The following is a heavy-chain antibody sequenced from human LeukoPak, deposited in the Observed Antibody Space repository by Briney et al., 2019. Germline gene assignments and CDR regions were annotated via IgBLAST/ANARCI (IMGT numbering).Heavy chain of an antibody. Sequence: GGSLRLSRAASGFSFSSYEMAWVRQAPGKGLEGLSFISNRDNTIYTADSVKGRFTISRDNAKNSLYLQMNSLRADDTAIYYCARVRGEAPFDYWGLGTLVTVSS. V-gene: IGHV3-48*03. CDR3: ARVRGEAPFDY. CDR2: ISNRDNTI. D-gene: IGHD3-10*01. CDR1: GFSFSSYE. J-gene: IGHJ4*02.